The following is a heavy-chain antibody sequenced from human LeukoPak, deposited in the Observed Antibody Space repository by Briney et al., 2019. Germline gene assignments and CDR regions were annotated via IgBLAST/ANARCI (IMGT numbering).Heavy chain of an antibody. Sequence: SETLSLTCTVSGGSISSCYWSWIRQPPGKGLEWIGYIYYSGSTNYNPSLKSRVTISVDTSKNQFSLKLSSVTAADTAVYYCARHLGGGKTYYDFWSGYYNAYYYYMDVWGKGTTVTVSS. CDR1: GGSISSCY. CDR2: IYYSGST. D-gene: IGHD3-3*01. J-gene: IGHJ6*03. V-gene: IGHV4-59*08. CDR3: ARHLGGGKTYYDFWSGYYNAYYYYMDV.